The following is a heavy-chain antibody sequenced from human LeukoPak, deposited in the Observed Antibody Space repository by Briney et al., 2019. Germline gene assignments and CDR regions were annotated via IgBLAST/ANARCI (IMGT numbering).Heavy chain of an antibody. CDR1: GYTFTDYY. Sequence: ASVKVSCKASGYTFTDYYIHWVRQAPGQGLEWMGWINPNSGGTEIAQIFKGRVTMARDTSISTAYMELNSLRSDDTAVFYCTREDTSSWDYVLHWGQGTLVTVSS. D-gene: IGHD4-17*01. CDR3: TREDTSSWDYVLH. J-gene: IGHJ4*02. CDR2: INPNSGGT. V-gene: IGHV1-2*02.